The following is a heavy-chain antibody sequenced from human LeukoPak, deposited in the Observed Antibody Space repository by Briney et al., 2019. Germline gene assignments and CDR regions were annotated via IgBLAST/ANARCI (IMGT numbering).Heavy chain of an antibody. CDR2: ISGSGGST. D-gene: IGHD3-9*01. CDR1: GFTFSSYA. Sequence: GGSLRLSCAASGFTFSSYAMSWVRQAPGKGPEWVSAISGSGGSTYYADSVKGRFTISRDNSKNTLYLQMNSLRAEDTAVYYCAKGGLRYFDWLSPSTDYGMDVWGQGTTVTVSS. CDR3: AKGGLRYFDWLSPSTDYGMDV. J-gene: IGHJ6*02. V-gene: IGHV3-23*01.